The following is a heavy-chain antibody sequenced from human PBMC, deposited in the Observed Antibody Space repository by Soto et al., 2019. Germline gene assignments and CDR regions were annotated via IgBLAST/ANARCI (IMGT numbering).Heavy chain of an antibody. CDR2: ISWQSGSI. J-gene: IGHJ6*02. Sequence: EVQLVESGGGLVQPGRSLRLSCAASGFTFDDYAMHWVRQAPGKGLEWVSGISWQSGSIGYADSVKGRFTISRDNAKNALYLQMNSRRAEDTAWYYCAKDRGYSYGYPYYYHGMDVWGQGTTVTVSS. CDR3: AKDRGYSYGYPYYYHGMDV. D-gene: IGHD5-18*01. CDR1: GFTFDDYA. V-gene: IGHV3-9*01.